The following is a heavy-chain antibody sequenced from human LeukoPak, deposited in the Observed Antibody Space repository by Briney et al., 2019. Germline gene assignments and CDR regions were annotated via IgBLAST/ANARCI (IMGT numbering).Heavy chain of an antibody. CDR2: IKQDGSEQ. D-gene: IGHD3-10*01. Sequence: PGGSLRLSCEASGFTFSDYWMSWVRQAPGKGLEWVANIKQDGSEQYYVDSVEGRFTISRDNAQNSLYLQMNSLRAEDTAMYYCARDNYGLFDYWGQGTLVTVSS. J-gene: IGHJ4*02. CDR3: ARDNYGLFDY. V-gene: IGHV3-7*01. CDR1: GFTFSDYW.